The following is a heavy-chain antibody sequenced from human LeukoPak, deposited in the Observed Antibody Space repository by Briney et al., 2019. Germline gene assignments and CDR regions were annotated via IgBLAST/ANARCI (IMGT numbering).Heavy chain of an antibody. D-gene: IGHD3-10*01. CDR2: IYFTGRT. J-gene: IGHJ5*02. Sequence: SETLSLTCSISGASISSYYWNWIRQSPGKGLEWIGYIYFTGRTNYNPSLKSRVTISVDTSKNQFSLKVTSVTAADTAVYYCTGVYYDSGSYRENWFDPWGQGTLVTVSS. CDR3: TGVYYDSGSYRENWFDP. CDR1: GASISSYY. V-gene: IGHV4-59*01.